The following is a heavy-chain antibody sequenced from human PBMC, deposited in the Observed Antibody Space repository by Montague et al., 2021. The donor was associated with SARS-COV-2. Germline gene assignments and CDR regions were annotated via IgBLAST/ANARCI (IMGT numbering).Heavy chain of an antibody. J-gene: IGHJ6*03. CDR1: GGSFSPYY. D-gene: IGHD2-2*02. CDR2: ISQGGNT. CDR3: ARLGDGIVPSPILGLGPYYSFYYMDV. V-gene: IGHV4-34*01. Sequence: SETPSLTSAVSGGSFSPYYWSWIRQPPGKGLEWIGEISQGGNTKYNPSLQSRVSISLDTSRNQFSLKVSSVTAADTAIYYCARLGDGIVPSPILGLGPYYSFYYMDVWGKGTTVTVSS.